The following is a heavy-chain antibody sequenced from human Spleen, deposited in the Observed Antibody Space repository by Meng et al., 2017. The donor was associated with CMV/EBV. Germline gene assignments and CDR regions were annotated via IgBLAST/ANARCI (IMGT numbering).Heavy chain of an antibody. V-gene: IGHV4-39*07. Sequence: SETLSLTCSVSGGSISSTLYHWGWIRQPPGKGLEYIGSFYNGGPTSYNPSLKSRVIITIDMSKNKFSLYLNSATATDTAVYYCARASSSGLDYWGQGTLVTVSS. CDR2: FYNGGPT. J-gene: IGHJ4*02. CDR3: ARASSSGLDY. CDR1: GGSISSTLYH. D-gene: IGHD3-22*01.